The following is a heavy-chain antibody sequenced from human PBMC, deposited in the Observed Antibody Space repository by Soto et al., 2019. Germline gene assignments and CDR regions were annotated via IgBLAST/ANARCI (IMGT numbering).Heavy chain of an antibody. J-gene: IGHJ4*02. V-gene: IGHV3-43*01. Sequence: WGSLRLSCAASGFTFDDYTMHWVRQAPGKGLEWVSLISWDGGSTYYADSVKGRFTISRDNSKNSLYLQMNSLRTEDTALYYCAKDAHPENNIVVVPAAYFDYWGQGTLVTVSS. CDR1: GFTFDDYT. D-gene: IGHD2-2*01. CDR2: ISWDGGST. CDR3: AKDAHPENNIVVVPAAYFDY.